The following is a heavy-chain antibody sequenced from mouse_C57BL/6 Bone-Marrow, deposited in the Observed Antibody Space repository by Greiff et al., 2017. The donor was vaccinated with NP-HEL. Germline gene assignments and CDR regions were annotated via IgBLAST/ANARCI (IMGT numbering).Heavy chain of an antibody. D-gene: IGHD1-1*01. CDR1: GYTFTSYW. V-gene: IGHV1-72*01. CDR2: IDPNSGGT. CDR3: ARGYYGSFYFDY. J-gene: IGHJ2*01. Sequence: QVQLKESGAELVKPGASVKLSCKASGYTFTSYWMHWVKQRPGRGLEWIGRIDPNSGGTKYNEKFKSKATLTVDKPSSTAYMQLSSLASEDSAVYYCARGYYGSFYFDYWGQGTTLTVSS.